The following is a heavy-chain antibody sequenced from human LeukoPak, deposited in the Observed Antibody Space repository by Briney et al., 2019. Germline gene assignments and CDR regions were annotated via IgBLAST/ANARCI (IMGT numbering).Heavy chain of an antibody. Sequence: ASVKVSCKASGYTFTGYYMHLVRQAPGQGLEWMGWINPNSGGTNYAQRFQGRVTMTRDKSTNTAYMELNRLTFDDTAVYYCAKLSGDYGDYKGCWGQGTLVTVSS. D-gene: IGHD4-17*01. J-gene: IGHJ4*02. CDR3: AKLSGDYGDYKGC. CDR2: INPNSGGT. V-gene: IGHV1-2*02. CDR1: GYTFTGYY.